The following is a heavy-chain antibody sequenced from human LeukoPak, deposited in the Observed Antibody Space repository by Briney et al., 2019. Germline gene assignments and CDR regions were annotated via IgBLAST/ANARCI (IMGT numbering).Heavy chain of an antibody. J-gene: IGHJ6*02. Sequence: SETLSLTCTVSGGSISSGDYYWSWIRQPPGKGLEWIGYIYYSGSTNYNPSLKSRVTISVDTSKNQFSLKLSSVTAADTAVYYCARDHPVLRFLEWPNYGMDVWGQGTTVTVSS. D-gene: IGHD3-3*01. CDR1: GGSISSGDYY. CDR3: ARDHPVLRFLEWPNYGMDV. V-gene: IGHV4-61*08. CDR2: IYYSGST.